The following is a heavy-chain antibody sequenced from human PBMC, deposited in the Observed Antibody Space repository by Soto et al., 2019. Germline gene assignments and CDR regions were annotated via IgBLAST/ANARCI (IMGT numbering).Heavy chain of an antibody. Sequence: GSLRLSCAASGFTGSSYAMSWVRQAPGKGLEWVSAISGSGGSTYYADSVKGRFTISRDNSKNTLYLQMNSLRAEDTAVYYCAKDRVASNYYDSSGYYYFDYWGQGTLVTVSS. J-gene: IGHJ4*02. V-gene: IGHV3-23*01. D-gene: IGHD3-22*01. CDR1: GFTGSSYA. CDR3: AKDRVASNYYDSSGYYYFDY. CDR2: ISGSGGST.